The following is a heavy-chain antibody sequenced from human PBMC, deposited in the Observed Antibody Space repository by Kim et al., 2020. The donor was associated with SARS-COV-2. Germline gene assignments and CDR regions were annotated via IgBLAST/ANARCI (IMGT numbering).Heavy chain of an antibody. Sequence: GGSLRLSCAASGFTFSSYAMHWVRQAPGKGLEWVAFISYDGGNKYYADSVKGRFTISRDNSKNTLYLQMNSLRAEDTAVYYCARWGYTAILYYFDYWGQGTLVTVSS. CDR1: GFTFSSYA. CDR2: ISYDGGNK. V-gene: IGHV3-30*04. D-gene: IGHD5-18*01. J-gene: IGHJ4*02. CDR3: ARWGYTAILYYFDY.